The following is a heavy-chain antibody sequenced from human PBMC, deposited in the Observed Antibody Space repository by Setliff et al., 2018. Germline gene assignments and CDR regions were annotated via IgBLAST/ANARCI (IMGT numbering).Heavy chain of an antibody. Sequence: SVKVSCKASGYSFSTYAMHWVRQAPGQRLEWMGWINGGNGNTKYSQKFQGRITITRDTSASTAYMEMSSLRSEDTAVYYCARDREYCSRTSCYIDYWGQGALVTVSS. CDR3: ARDREYCSRTSCYIDY. CDR2: INGGNGNT. J-gene: IGHJ4*02. CDR1: GYSFSTYA. D-gene: IGHD2-2*02. V-gene: IGHV1-3*01.